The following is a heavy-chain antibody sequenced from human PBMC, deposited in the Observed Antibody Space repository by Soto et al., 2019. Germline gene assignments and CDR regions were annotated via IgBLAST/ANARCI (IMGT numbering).Heavy chain of an antibody. Sequence: PGGSLRLSCVVSGVSFSDYSMHWVRQAPGKGLEWVAVISYDGSNKYYADSVKGRFTISRDNSKNTLYLQMNSLRAEDTAVYYCARDLVVVVPAAGDVWGQGTTVTVSS. CDR3: ARDLVVVVPAAGDV. CDR1: GVSFSDYS. V-gene: IGHV3-30*03. D-gene: IGHD2-2*01. CDR2: ISYDGSNK. J-gene: IGHJ6*02.